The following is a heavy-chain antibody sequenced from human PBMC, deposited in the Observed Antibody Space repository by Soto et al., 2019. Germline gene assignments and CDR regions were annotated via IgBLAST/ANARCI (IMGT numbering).Heavy chain of an antibody. D-gene: IGHD3-10*01. CDR3: ARVLYYGSGSYSPYGMDV. Sequence: QVQLVQSGAEVKKPGSSVKVSCKTSGVSFNNNGIGWVRQAPGHGLEWMGGVSPPFRTSNYARKFQGRISITADACTGTFNMALSSLTSEDTAQYYCARVLYYGSGSYSPYGMDVWGQGTTVTVSS. CDR1: GVSFNNNG. J-gene: IGHJ6*02. V-gene: IGHV1-69*01. CDR2: VSPPFRTS.